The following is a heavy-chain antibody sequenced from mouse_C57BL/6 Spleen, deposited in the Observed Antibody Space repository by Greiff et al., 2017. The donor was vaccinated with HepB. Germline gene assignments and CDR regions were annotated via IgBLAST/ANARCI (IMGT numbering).Heavy chain of an antibody. Sequence: QVQLQQPGAELVKPGASVKMSCKASGSTFTSYWITGVKQRPGQGLGWIGDIYPGSGSTNYKEKFRSKATLTVDTSSSTAYMQLSSLTSEDSAVYYCARGYYDSPDYWGQGTTLTVSS. J-gene: IGHJ2*01. CDR1: GSTFTSYW. CDR3: ARGYYDSPDY. CDR2: IYPGSGST. V-gene: IGHV1-55*01. D-gene: IGHD2-4*01.